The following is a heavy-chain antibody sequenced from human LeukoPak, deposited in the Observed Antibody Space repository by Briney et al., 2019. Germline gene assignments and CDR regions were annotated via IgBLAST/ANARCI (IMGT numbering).Heavy chain of an antibody. CDR3: ARDRPNILGLDP. V-gene: IGHV3-30-3*01. D-gene: IGHD2/OR15-2a*01. CDR1: GFTFSSYA. CDR2: ISYDGSNK. J-gene: IGHJ5*02. Sequence: PGGSLRLSCAASGFTFSSYAMHWVRQAPGKGLEWVAVISYDGSNKYYADSVKGRFTISRDNAKNSVFLQMSSLRDEDTAVYYCARDRPNILGLDPWGQGTLVTVSS.